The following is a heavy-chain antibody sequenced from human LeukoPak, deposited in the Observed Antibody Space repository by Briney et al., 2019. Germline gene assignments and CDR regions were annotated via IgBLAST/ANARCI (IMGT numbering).Heavy chain of an antibody. CDR3: ARDGEWTRDYFDY. D-gene: IGHD3-10*01. CDR1: GGSISTYH. V-gene: IGHV4-59*01. Sequence: PSETLSLXCTVSGGSISTYHWSWIRQPPGKGLEWIGYIYYSGYTNYNPSLKSRVTISVDTSKNQFSLKLSSVTAADTAVYYCARDGEWTRDYFDYWGQGTLVTVSS. J-gene: IGHJ4*02. CDR2: IYYSGYT.